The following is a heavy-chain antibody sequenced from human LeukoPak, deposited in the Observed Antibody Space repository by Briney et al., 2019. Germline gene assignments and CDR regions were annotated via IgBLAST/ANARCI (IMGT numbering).Heavy chain of an antibody. CDR2: IGGSGDNP. V-gene: IGHV3-23*01. Sequence: GGSLRLSCAASGFTFSSYVMSWVRQAPGKGLEWASRIGGSGDNPYYADSVKGRFTISRDNSKNTLYLQMNSLRAEDTAIYYCAKDRSIAARPLFDYWGQGTLVTVSS. CDR3: AKDRSIAARPLFDY. D-gene: IGHD6-6*01. CDR1: GFTFSSYV. J-gene: IGHJ4*02.